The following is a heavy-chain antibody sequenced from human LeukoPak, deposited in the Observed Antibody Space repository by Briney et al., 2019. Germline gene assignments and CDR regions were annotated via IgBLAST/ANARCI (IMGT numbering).Heavy chain of an antibody. J-gene: IGHJ4*02. Sequence: GGSLRLSCAASGFTFSDCELNWVRQAPGKGLEWVSYISSSGTTIYYADSVKGRFTISRDNARNSLYLQMNTLRVEDTALYYCARGRRSSSIWYLDYWGQGTLVTVSS. D-gene: IGHD6-13*01. CDR3: ARGRRSSSIWYLDY. CDR1: GFTFSDCE. CDR2: ISSSGTTI. V-gene: IGHV3-48*03.